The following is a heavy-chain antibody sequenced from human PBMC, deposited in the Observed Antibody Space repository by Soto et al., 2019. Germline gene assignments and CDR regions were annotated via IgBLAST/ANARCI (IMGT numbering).Heavy chain of an antibody. CDR3: ARDHPYSSASFDY. V-gene: IGHV1-69*13. D-gene: IGHD6-19*01. J-gene: IGHJ4*01. CDR2: IIPIFGTA. Sequence: SVKVSCKASGGTFSSYAISWVRQAPGQGLEWMGGIIPIFGTANYAQKFQGRVTITADESTSTAYMELSSLRSEDTAVYYCARDHPYSSASFDYWGHGTLVTVSS. CDR1: GGTFSSYA.